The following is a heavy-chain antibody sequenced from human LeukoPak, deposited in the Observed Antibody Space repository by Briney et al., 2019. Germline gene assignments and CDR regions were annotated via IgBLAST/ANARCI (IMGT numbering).Heavy chain of an antibody. V-gene: IGHV3-30*03. CDR1: GFTFSSYG. CDR2: ISYDGSNK. J-gene: IGHJ4*02. Sequence: GRSLRLSCAASGFTFSSYGMHWVRQAPGKGLEWVAVISYDGSNKYYADSVKGRFTISRDNSKNTLYLQMNSLRAEDTAVYYCAALEVVITTNDYWGQGTLVTVSS. D-gene: IGHD3-22*01. CDR3: AALEVVITTNDY.